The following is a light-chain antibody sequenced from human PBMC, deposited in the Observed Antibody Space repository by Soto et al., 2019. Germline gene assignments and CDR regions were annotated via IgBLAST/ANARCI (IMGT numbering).Light chain of an antibody. CDR3: SSYTRSTTLVV. Sequence: QSALTQPTSVSGSPGQSITISCTGVSSDIGGYNHVSWYQQHPGKVPRLIIYDVDNRPLGVSNRFSGSQSGNTASLTISGLQAEDEADYYCSSYTRSTTLVVFGGGTKLTVL. J-gene: IGLJ2*01. V-gene: IGLV2-14*03. CDR1: SSDIGGYNH. CDR2: DVD.